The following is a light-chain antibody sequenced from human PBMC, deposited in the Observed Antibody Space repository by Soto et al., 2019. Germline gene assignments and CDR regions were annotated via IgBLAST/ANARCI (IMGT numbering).Light chain of an antibody. V-gene: IGKV3-11*01. CDR2: EAS. J-gene: IGKJ1*01. Sequence: EIVLTQSPATLSLSPGARATLSCRASESVSTFLAWYQQKPGQAPRIISYEASSRATGIPARFSGGGSGTVFTLTISRLEPEDFEVYYCQQRSNWPWTFGQGTKVDIK. CDR3: QQRSNWPWT. CDR1: ESVSTF.